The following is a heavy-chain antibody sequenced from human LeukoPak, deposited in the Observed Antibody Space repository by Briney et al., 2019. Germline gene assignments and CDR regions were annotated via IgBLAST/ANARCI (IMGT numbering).Heavy chain of an antibody. D-gene: IGHD3-22*01. V-gene: IGHV3-21*01. CDR2: ISRGSSDI. Sequence: GGSLRLSCAASGFTFTVYAMNWVRQAPGKGLEWVSSISRGSSDIYYADSMKGRFTISRDNAKNSLYLQMNSLRADDTAVYYCARDINYYDSSGYYKDYWGQGTLVTVSS. CDR1: GFTFTVYA. J-gene: IGHJ4*02. CDR3: ARDINYYDSSGYYKDY.